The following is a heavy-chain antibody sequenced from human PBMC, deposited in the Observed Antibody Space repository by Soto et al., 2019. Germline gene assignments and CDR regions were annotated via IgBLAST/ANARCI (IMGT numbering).Heavy chain of an antibody. CDR1: GYTFSTYY. CDR3: ARLTLAQDSSGYHIFDY. V-gene: IGHV1-46*01. J-gene: IGHJ4*02. Sequence: ASVKVSCKASGYTFSTYYMHWVRQAPGQGYEWMGIINPSGGSTTYAQKFQGRVTMTRDTSTTTVYMELSSLRSEDTAVYYCARLTLAQDSSGYHIFDYWGLGTLVTVSS. CDR2: INPSGGST. D-gene: IGHD3-22*01.